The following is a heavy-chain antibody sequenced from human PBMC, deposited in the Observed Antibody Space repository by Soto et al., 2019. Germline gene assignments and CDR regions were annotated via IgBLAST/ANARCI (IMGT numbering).Heavy chain of an antibody. CDR1: GFTFSSYA. CDR2: ISGSGGST. V-gene: IGHV3-23*01. J-gene: IGHJ4*02. D-gene: IGHD3-22*01. CDR3: AKYSDSSGYLDYFDY. Sequence: GGSLRLSCAASGFTFSSYAMSWVRQAPGKGLEWVSAISGSGGSTYYADSVKGRFTISRDNSKNTLYLQMNSLRAEDTAVYYCAKYSDSSGYLDYFDYWGQGTLVTVSS.